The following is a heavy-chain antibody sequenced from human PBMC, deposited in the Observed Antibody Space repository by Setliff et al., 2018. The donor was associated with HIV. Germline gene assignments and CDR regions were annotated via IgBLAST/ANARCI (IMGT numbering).Heavy chain of an antibody. D-gene: IGHD3-3*01. V-gene: IGHV1-46*01. CDR2: IDPNGGAT. CDR1: GYTFTSYF. CDR3: ARVAWYYSFWSGLGDAFDI. Sequence: ASVKVSCKAFGYTFTSYFLHWVRQAPGQGLEWLGIIDPNGGATNNAQKLQGRLTVTTDTSTGTLYMELSNLRSDDTAVYYCARVAWYYSFWSGLGDAFDIWGQGTMVTVSS. J-gene: IGHJ3*02.